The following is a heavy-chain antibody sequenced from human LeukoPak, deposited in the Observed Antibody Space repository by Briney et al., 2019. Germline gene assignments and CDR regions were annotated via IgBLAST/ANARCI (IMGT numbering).Heavy chain of an antibody. V-gene: IGHV3-48*02. D-gene: IGHD6-13*01. J-gene: IGHJ6*02. Sequence: GGSLRPSCAASGFTFSTYSMNWVRQAPGKGLEWISYISPSSTIYYSDSVKGRFTISRDNAKNSLFLQMNSLRDEDTAVYYCAREYKSSSPLKGYYYYGMDVWGQGTTVTVSS. CDR1: GFTFSTYS. CDR3: AREYKSSSPLKGYYYYGMDV. CDR2: ISPSSTI.